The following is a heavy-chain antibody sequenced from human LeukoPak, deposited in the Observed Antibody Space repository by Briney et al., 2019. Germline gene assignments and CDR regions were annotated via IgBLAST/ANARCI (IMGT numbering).Heavy chain of an antibody. V-gene: IGHV4-59*08. J-gene: IGHJ4*02. CDR2: IYYSGST. D-gene: IGHD1-1*01. CDR3: ARGTSVFYNYYFDY. CDR1: GGSISSYY. Sequence: SETLSLTCTVSGGSISSYYWSWIRRPPGKGLEWIGYIYYSGSTNYNPTLKSRVTISVDTSKNQFSLKLSSVTAADTAVYYCARGTSVFYNYYFDYWGQGTLVTVSS.